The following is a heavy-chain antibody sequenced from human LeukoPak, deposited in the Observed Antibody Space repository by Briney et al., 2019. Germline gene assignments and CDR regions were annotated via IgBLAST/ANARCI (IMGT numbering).Heavy chain of an antibody. CDR3: ARDFPPPAYDYVWGSYRPTEYYFDY. V-gene: IGHV4-4*07. J-gene: IGHJ4*02. D-gene: IGHD3-16*02. CDR2: IYTSGST. CDR1: GGSISSYY. Sequence: SETLSLTCTVSGGSISSYYWSWIRQPAGKGLEWIGRIYTSGSTNYNPPLKSRVTMSADTSKNQFSLKLSSVTAADTAVYYCARDFPPPAYDYVWGSYRPTEYYFDYWGQGTLVTVSS.